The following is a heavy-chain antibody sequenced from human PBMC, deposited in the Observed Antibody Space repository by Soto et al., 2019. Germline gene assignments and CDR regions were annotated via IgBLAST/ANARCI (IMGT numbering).Heavy chain of an antibody. J-gene: IGHJ3*02. CDR3: ARYHGSRFDAFDI. Sequence: QVQLQESGPGLVKPSETLSLTCTVSGGSISSYYWSWIRQPPGKGLEWIGYIYYSGSTNYNPSLKIRVTISVDTSNNQFSLKLSSVTAADTAVYYCARYHGSRFDAFDIWGQGTMVTVSS. CDR2: IYYSGST. CDR1: GGSISSYY. D-gene: IGHD3-10*01. V-gene: IGHV4-59*08.